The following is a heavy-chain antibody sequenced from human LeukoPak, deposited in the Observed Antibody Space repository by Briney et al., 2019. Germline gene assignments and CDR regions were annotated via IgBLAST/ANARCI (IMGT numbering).Heavy chain of an antibody. V-gene: IGHV1-8*01. Sequence: ASVKVSCKASGYTFTSYDINWMRQATGQGLEWMGWMNPNSGNTGYAQKFQGRVTMTRSTSINTAYMELNSLTSEDTAVYYCARSSVGARRRIDYWGQGSLVTVSS. CDR1: GYTFTSYD. J-gene: IGHJ4*02. CDR2: MNPNSGNT. CDR3: ARSSVGARRRIDY. D-gene: IGHD1-26*01.